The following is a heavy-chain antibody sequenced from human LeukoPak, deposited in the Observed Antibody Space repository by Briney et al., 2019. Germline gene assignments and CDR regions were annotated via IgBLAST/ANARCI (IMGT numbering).Heavy chain of an antibody. CDR3: ARERLGYSYGRNYGMDV. Sequence: SETLSLTCTVSGGSISSYYWSWIRQPPGKGLEGFGNIYYSGSTNYNPSLKSRVTISVDTSKNQFSLKLSSVTAADTAVYYCARERLGYSYGRNYGMDVWGQGTTVTVSS. J-gene: IGHJ6*02. D-gene: IGHD5-18*01. CDR1: GGSISSYY. CDR2: IYYSGST. V-gene: IGHV4-59*01.